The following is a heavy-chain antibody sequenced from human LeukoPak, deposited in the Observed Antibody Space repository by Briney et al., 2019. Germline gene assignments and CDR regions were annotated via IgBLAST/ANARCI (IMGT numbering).Heavy chain of an antibody. CDR1: GGSISSGGYY. Sequence: SETLSLTCTVSGGSISSGGYYWSWIRQPPGKGLEWIGYIYHSGSTYYNPSLKSRVTISVDRSKNQFSLKLSSVTAADTAVYYCARHTRFPRYYFDYWGQGTLVTVSS. J-gene: IGHJ4*02. CDR3: ARHTRFPRYYFDY. CDR2: IYHSGST. D-gene: IGHD2-21*01. V-gene: IGHV4-30-2*01.